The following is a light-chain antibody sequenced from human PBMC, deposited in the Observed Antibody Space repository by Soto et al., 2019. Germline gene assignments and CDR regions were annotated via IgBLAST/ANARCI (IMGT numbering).Light chain of an antibody. CDR2: GAS. CDR1: QAISSN. V-gene: IGKV3-15*01. Sequence: EIVMTQSPATLSVSRGERATLSCRANQAISSNLAWYQQKPGQAPRLLIYGASTRATGVPDRFSGSGSGTEFTLTISSLQSEDFAVYYCQQRNNWPPVTFGGGPRWRSN. CDR3: QQRNNWPPVT. J-gene: IGKJ4*01.